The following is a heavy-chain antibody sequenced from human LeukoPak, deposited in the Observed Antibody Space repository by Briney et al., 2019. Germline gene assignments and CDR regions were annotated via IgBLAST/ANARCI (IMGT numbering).Heavy chain of an antibody. V-gene: IGHV1-69*04. CDR1: GGTFSSYA. Sequence: ASVKVSCTASGGTFSSYAISWVRQAPGRGPEWMGRIIPILGIANYAQKFQGRVTITADKSTSTAYMELSSLRSEDTAVYYCARAPESPEVYDFWSGYYHQNWFDPWGQGTLVTVSS. CDR2: IIPILGIA. D-gene: IGHD3-3*01. CDR3: ARAPESPEVYDFWSGYYHQNWFDP. J-gene: IGHJ5*02.